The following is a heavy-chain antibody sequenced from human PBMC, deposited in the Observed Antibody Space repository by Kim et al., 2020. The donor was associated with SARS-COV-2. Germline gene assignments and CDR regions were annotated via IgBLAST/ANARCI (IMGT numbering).Heavy chain of an antibody. CDR3: ARFDSSGYQAFDL. J-gene: IGHJ2*01. Sequence: YAAAVKGRFTISRDNSKNTLDLQMNSLRAEETAVYYCARFDSSGYQAFDLWGRGTLVTVSS. D-gene: IGHD3-22*01. V-gene: IGHV3-33*01.